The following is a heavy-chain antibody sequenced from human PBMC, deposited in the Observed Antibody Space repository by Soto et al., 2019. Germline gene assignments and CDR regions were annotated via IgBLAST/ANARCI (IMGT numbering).Heavy chain of an antibody. CDR2: ISSTTNYI. V-gene: IGHV3-21*06. Sequence: GGSLKLSCAASGFTFTRYSMNWVRQAPGKGLEWVSSISSTTNYIYYGDSMKGRFTISRDNAKNSLYLEMNSLRAEDTAVYYCARESEDLTSNFDYWGQGTLVTVSP. J-gene: IGHJ4*02. CDR3: ARESEDLTSNFDY. CDR1: GFTFTRYS.